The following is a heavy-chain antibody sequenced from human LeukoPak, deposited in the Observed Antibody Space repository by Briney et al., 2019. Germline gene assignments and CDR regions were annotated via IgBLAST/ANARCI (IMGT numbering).Heavy chain of an antibody. CDR2: LSGDGSTT. D-gene: IGHD6-13*01. CDR1: EFPFSSHW. V-gene: IGHV3-74*01. CDR3: ARGIASSRSVAIDL. J-gene: IGHJ4*02. Sequence: GESLRLSCAASEFPFSSHWMYWVRQAPGEGLVWVARLSGDGSTTRHADSVKGRFTISRDNAKSTLYLQMDSLRVEDTALYYCARGIASSRSVAIDLWGRGTLVVVSS.